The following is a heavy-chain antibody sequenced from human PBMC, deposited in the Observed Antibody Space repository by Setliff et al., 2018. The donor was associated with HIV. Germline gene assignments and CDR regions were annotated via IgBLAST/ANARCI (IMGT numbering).Heavy chain of an antibody. Sequence: SETLSLTCTVSGGSIMSDGYYWNWIRQRPGKGLEWIGYIYNRGYTYYNPSLKSRVTTSIDTSQNQFSLRLSSVTVADTAVYYCAGMFFYGSGSKSDFDYWGQGTQVTLSS. CDR2: IYNRGYT. CDR1: GGSIMSDGYY. D-gene: IGHD3-10*01. CDR3: AGMFFYGSGSKSDFDY. V-gene: IGHV4-31*03. J-gene: IGHJ4*02.